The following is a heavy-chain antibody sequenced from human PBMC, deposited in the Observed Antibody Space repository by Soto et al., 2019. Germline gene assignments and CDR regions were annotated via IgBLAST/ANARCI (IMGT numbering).Heavy chain of an antibody. J-gene: IGHJ4*02. D-gene: IGHD3-16*01. CDR2: ISGSGSPI. CDR3: ARDYAYSFDS. Sequence: GGSLRLSCVVSGFNFRSYSVNWIRQAPGKGLEWISYISGSGSPISYAESVKGRFTISRDNAKNSLFLQMNSLRVEDTAVYYCARDYAYSFDSWGQGTLVTVSS. CDR1: GFNFRSYS. V-gene: IGHV3-48*01.